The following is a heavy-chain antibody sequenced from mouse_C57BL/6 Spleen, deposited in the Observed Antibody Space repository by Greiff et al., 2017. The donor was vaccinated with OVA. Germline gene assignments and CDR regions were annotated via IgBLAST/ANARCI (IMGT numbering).Heavy chain of an antibody. Sequence: DVQLQESGAELVRPGASVKLSCTASGFNIKDDYMHWVKQRPEQGLEWIGWIDPENGDTEYASKFQGKATITADTSSNTAYLQLSSLTSEDTAVYYCTRAQATLFDYWGQGTTLTVSS. J-gene: IGHJ2*01. CDR1: GFNIKDDY. CDR3: TRAQATLFDY. V-gene: IGHV14-4*01. D-gene: IGHD3-2*02. CDR2: IDPENGDT.